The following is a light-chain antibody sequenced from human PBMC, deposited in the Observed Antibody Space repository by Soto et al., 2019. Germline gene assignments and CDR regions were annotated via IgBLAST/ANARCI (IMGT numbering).Light chain of an antibody. J-gene: IGKJ3*01. CDR3: QQRTNWLT. V-gene: IGKV3D-11*02. CDR2: DAS. CDR1: QSVSTY. Sequence: EIVLTQSPATLSLSPGERVTLSCRASQSVSTYLAWYQQNPGQAPRLLIYDASDRATVIPARFSGSGAGTDFTLTISSLEPEDSAVYYCQQRTNWLTFGPGTKVDIK.